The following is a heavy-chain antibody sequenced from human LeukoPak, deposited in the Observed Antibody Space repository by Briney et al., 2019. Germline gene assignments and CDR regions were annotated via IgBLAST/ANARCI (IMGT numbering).Heavy chain of an antibody. J-gene: IGHJ4*02. Sequence: GGSLRLSCAASGFSFSDYAMHWVRQAPGKGLECVAFISYDGSNKYSVDSVKGRFTISRDNSKNTLYLQMNSLRAEDTAVYYCAKEVFGVVIIGIDYWGQGTLVTVSS. CDR3: AKEVFGVVIIGIDY. D-gene: IGHD3-3*01. V-gene: IGHV3-30*02. CDR1: GFSFSDYA. CDR2: ISYDGSNK.